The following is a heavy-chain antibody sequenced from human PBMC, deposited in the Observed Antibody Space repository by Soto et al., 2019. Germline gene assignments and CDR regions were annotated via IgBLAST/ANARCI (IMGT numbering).Heavy chain of an antibody. D-gene: IGHD3-10*01. CDR3: ARHPKQADGSGSYYYFDY. V-gene: IGHV4-39*01. CDR2: IYYSGST. CDR1: GGSISSSSYY. J-gene: IGHJ4*02. Sequence: PSETLSLTCTVSGGSISSSSYYWGWIRQPPGEGLEWIGSIYYSGSTYYNPSLKSRVTISVDTSKNQFSLKLSSVTAADTAVYYCARHPKQADGSGSYYYFDYWGKANLVTVSS.